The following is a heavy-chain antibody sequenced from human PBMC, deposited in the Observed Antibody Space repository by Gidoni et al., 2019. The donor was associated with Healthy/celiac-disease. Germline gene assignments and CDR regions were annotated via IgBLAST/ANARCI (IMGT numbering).Heavy chain of an antibody. CDR1: GFPFRSYS. D-gene: IGHD2-15*01. Sequence: EVQLVESGGGLVQPGGSLGLSCAASGFPFRSYSLNWVRQAPGKGLEWVSYISSSSSTIYYADSVKGRFTISRDNAKNSLYLQMNSLRAEDTAVYYCARDSVNCSGGSCYSPNFDYWGQGTLVTVSS. CDR2: ISSSSSTI. CDR3: ARDSVNCSGGSCYSPNFDY. J-gene: IGHJ4*02. V-gene: IGHV3-48*01.